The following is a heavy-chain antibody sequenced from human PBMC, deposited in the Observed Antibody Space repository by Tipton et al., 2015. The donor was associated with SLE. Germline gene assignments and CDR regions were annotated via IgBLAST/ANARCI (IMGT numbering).Heavy chain of an antibody. D-gene: IGHD6-19*01. CDR1: GCSISSYY. J-gene: IGHJ4*02. V-gene: IGHV4-59*01. CDR2: IYYSGST. CDR3: ASAPEAGFFDY. Sequence: TLSLTCTVSGCSISSYYWSWIRQPPGKGLEWIGYIYYSGSTNYNPSLKSRVTISVDTSKNQFSLTLSSVTASDTAVYYCASAPEAGFFDYWGQRTLVTVSS.